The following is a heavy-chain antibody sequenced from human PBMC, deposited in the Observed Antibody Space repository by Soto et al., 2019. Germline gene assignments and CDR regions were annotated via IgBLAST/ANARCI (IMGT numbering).Heavy chain of an antibody. CDR1: GGCISSGGYS. V-gene: IGHV4-30-2*01. D-gene: IGHD3-10*01. J-gene: IGHJ4*02. CDR2: IYHSGST. CDR3: ARAVFGGYYFDY. Sequence: SETLSLTCAVSGGCISSGGYSWSWIRQPPGKGLEWIGYIYHSGSTYYNPPLKSRVTISVDRSKNQFSLKLSSVTAADTAVYYCARAVFGGYYFDYWGQGTLVTVSS.